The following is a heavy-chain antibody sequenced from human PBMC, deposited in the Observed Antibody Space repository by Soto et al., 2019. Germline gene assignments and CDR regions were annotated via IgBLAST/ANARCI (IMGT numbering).Heavy chain of an antibody. CDR1: GFTFDDYS. D-gene: IGHD6-13*01. Sequence: SLRLSCAASGFTFDDYSMHWVRQAPGKGLEWVSGISWNSGSIGYADSVKGRFTISRDNAKNSLYLQMNSLRAEDTALYYCAKASGYSSSSAHDYWGQGTLVTVSS. CDR3: AKASGYSSSSAHDY. V-gene: IGHV3-9*01. J-gene: IGHJ4*02. CDR2: ISWNSGSI.